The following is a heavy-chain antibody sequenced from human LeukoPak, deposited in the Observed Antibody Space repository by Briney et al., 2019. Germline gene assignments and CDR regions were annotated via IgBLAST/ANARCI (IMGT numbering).Heavy chain of an antibody. CDR2: IYTSGST. Sequence: KPSQTLSLTCTVSGGSISSGSYYWSWTRQPAGKGLEWIGRIYTSGSTNYNPSLKSRVTISVDTSKNQFSLKLSSVTAADTAVYYCARGIWFDPWGQGTLVTVSS. J-gene: IGHJ5*02. V-gene: IGHV4-61*02. CDR3: ARGIWFDP. CDR1: GGSISSGSYY.